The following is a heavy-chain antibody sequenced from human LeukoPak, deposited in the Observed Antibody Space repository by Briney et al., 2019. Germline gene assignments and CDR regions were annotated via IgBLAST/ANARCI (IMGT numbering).Heavy chain of an antibody. V-gene: IGHV1-18*04. J-gene: IGHJ4*02. D-gene: IGHD3-3*01. CDR1: GYIFIGYY. CDR3: ARTANRGYDFWSGYLY. Sequence: ASVKVSCKASGYIFIGYYMNWVRQAPGQGLEWMGWISAYNSNTNYAQKLQGRVTMTTDTSTSTAYMELRSLRSDDTAVYYCARTANRGYDFWSGYLYWGQGTLVTVSS. CDR2: ISAYNSNT.